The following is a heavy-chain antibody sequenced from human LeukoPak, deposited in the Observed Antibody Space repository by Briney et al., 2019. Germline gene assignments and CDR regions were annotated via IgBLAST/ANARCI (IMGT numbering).Heavy chain of an antibody. CDR1: GGSFSGYF. D-gene: IGHD3-22*01. CDR2: IYYSGST. V-gene: IGHV4-34*09. CDR3: AVGHYYHSSGYLFDS. Sequence: PSETLSLTCAIYGGSFSGYFWSWFRQPPGKGLEYIGYIYYSGSTYYNPSLKSRITISVDTSKNQFSLKLSSVPAADTAVYYCAVGHYYHSSGYLFDSWGQGTLVTVSS. J-gene: IGHJ4*02.